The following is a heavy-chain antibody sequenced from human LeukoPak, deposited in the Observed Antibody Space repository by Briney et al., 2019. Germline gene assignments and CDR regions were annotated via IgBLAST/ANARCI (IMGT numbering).Heavy chain of an antibody. J-gene: IGHJ5*02. D-gene: IGHD1-26*01. CDR3: ARQWELRGWFDP. V-gene: IGHV4-59*08. Sequence: PSETLSLTCTVSGGSITTYYWSWIRQPPGKGLEWIAFIHYSGSTNYNPSLKSRASISVDTSKNQFSLKLSSVTAADTAVYYCARQWELRGWFDPWGQGTLVTVSS. CDR2: IHYSGST. CDR1: GGSITTYY.